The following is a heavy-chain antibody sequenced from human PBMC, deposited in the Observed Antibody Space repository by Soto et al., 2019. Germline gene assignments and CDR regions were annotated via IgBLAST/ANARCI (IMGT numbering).Heavy chain of an antibody. D-gene: IGHD6-13*01. J-gene: IGHJ4*02. CDR3: AKLPRRVTPSTAAAGTDY. CDR2: ISYDGSNK. CDR1: GFTFSSYG. V-gene: IGHV3-30*18. Sequence: GGSLRLSCAASGFTFSSYGMHWVRQAPGKGLEWVAVISYDGSNKYYADSVKGRFTISRDNSKNTLYLQMNSLRAEDTAVYYCAKLPRRVTPSTAAAGTDYWGQGTLVTVSS.